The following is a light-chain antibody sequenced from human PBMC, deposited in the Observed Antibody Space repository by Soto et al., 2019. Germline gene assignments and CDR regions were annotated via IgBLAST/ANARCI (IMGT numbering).Light chain of an antibody. CDR2: GAS. CDR3: QHYYTSYTT. J-gene: IGKJ1*01. CDR1: QRVTSNY. Sequence: DIVLTQSPGTLSLSPGERATLSCGASQRVTSNYLAWYQQKPGQAPRLLIFGASTRATGIPDRFSGSGSGTDFTLTISRLEPEDFAVYYCQHYYTSYTTFGQGTKVDIK. V-gene: IGKV3-20*01.